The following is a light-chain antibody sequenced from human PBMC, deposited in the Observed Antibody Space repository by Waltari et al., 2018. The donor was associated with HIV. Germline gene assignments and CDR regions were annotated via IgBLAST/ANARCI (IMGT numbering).Light chain of an antibody. Sequence: QSVLTQPPSVSAAPGQKLTISCSGSNSNIGNDYVSWYQQLPGTDPKLLIYDKNNRPSGSPDLFSGSKSGAAATLGITGLQTGDESDYYCGTGESSLCAGVFGGENKQTVL. CDR2: DKN. CDR3: GTGESSLCAGV. V-gene: IGLV1-51*01. CDR1: NSNIGNDY. J-gene: IGLJ2*01.